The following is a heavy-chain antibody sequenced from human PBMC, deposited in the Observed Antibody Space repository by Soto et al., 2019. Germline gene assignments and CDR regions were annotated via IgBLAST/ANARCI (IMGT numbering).Heavy chain of an antibody. CDR3: AHRPSGWFLFDY. D-gene: IGHD6-19*01. CDR1: GFSLSTSGVG. V-gene: IGHV2-5*01. CDR2: TYWNGDK. Sequence: QITLKESGPTLVKPTQSLTLTCTFSGFSLSTSGVGVDWIRQSPGKALQWLALTYWNGDKRYNPSLKTRLTITNDTSKNQVVLTLTNMDPVDTATYYCAHRPSGWFLFDYWGQGTLVTVSS. J-gene: IGHJ4*02.